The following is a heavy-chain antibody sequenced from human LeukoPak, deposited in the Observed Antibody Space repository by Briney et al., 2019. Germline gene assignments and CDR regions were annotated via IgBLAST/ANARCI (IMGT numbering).Heavy chain of an antibody. Sequence: GGSLRLSCAASGFTFNTYAMAWVRQAPGKGLEWVSTVSASGDNTYYVDSVKGRFTLSRDNSKSTLSLQMNSLRNEDTGVYYCAKVLAGYSYGSYDYWGQGTLVTVSS. D-gene: IGHD5-18*01. CDR1: GFTFNTYA. J-gene: IGHJ4*02. CDR2: VSASGDNT. V-gene: IGHV3-23*01. CDR3: AKVLAGYSYGSYDY.